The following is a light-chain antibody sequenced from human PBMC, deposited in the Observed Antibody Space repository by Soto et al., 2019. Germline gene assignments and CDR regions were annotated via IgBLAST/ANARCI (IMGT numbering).Light chain of an antibody. CDR1: QSLGGN. J-gene: IGKJ1*01. CDR3: QQYGSSGT. CDR2: RAS. V-gene: IGKV3-15*01. Sequence: EIVMTQSPATLAVSPGDTATLSCRASQSLGGNLAWYQQKPGQAPRLLIFRASSRAKGVPARFSASGSGTEFTLTISRLEPEDFAVYYCQQYGSSGTFGQGTKVDI.